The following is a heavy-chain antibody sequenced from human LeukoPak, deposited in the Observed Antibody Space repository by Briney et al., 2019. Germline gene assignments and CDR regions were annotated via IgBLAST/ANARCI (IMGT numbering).Heavy chain of an antibody. D-gene: IGHD3-10*01. J-gene: IGHJ5*02. V-gene: IGHV4-59*01. CDR1: GASLSSFF. CDR3: ARGGYYGSGNDFRFDP. Sequence: SETLSLTCEVSGASLSSFFWTWIRQPPGKALQWIGYVYHTGSTNYNPSLRGRLSMSLDTSKNQFSLKLSSVTAADTAVYYCARGGYYGSGNDFRFDPWGQGTLVTVSS. CDR2: VYHTGST.